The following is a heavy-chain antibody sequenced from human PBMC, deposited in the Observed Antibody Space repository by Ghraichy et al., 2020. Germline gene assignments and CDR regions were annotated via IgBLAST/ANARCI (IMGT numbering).Heavy chain of an antibody. Sequence: SQTLSLTCAVSGYSISSGYYWGWIRQPPGKGLEWIGSIYHSGSTYYNPSIKSRVTISVDTSKNQFSLKLSSVTAADTAVYYCARVPYDILTGYKAFDIWGQGTMVTVSS. CDR3: ARVPYDILTGYKAFDI. CDR1: GYSISSGYY. CDR2: IYHSGST. J-gene: IGHJ3*02. D-gene: IGHD3-9*01. V-gene: IGHV4-38-2*01.